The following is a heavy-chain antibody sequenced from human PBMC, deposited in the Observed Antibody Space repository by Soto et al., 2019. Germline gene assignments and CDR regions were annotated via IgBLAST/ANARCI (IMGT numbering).Heavy chain of an antibody. J-gene: IGHJ3*02. D-gene: IGHD4-17*01. CDR2: IFYSGST. CDR3: ARRYGSAFDS. Sequence: QVQLQESGPGLVKPSETLSLTCTVSGGSISSYYWSWIRQPPGKGLEWNEYIFYSGSTNYNPSFKMRVTISVDTSKNQFSLKLSSVTAADTAVYYCARRYGSAFDSWGHGTMVTVSS. V-gene: IGHV4-59*01. CDR1: GGSISSYY.